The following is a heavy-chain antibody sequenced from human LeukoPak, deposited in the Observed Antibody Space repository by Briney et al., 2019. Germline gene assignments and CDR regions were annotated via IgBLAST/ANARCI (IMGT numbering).Heavy chain of an antibody. J-gene: IGHJ3*02. CDR3: ALMVVVVETHAFDI. V-gene: IGHV4-59*01. CDR1: GGSISSYY. CDR2: IYYSGST. D-gene: IGHD3-22*01. Sequence: SETLSLTCTVSGGSISSYYWSWIRQPPGKGLEWIGYIYYSGSTNYNPSLKSRVTISVDTSKNQFSLKLSSVTAADTAVYYCALMVVVVETHAFDIWGQGTMVTVSS.